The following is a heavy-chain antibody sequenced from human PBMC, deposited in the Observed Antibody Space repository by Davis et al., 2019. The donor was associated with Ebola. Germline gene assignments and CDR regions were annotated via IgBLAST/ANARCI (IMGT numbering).Heavy chain of an antibody. V-gene: IGHV3-66*01. Sequence: GGSLRLSCAASGFSVSSNYMSWVRQPPGKGLEWVSVIYSGGSTYYADSVKGRFTISRDNSKNTLYLQMNSLRAEDTAVYYCASGYNQYYYYYYGMDVWGQGTTVTVSS. CDR3: ASGYNQYYYYYYGMDV. CDR1: GFSVSSNY. J-gene: IGHJ6*02. CDR2: IYSGGST. D-gene: IGHD1-14*01.